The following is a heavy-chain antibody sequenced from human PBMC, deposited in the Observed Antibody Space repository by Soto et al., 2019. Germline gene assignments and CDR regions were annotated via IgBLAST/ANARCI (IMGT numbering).Heavy chain of an antibody. V-gene: IGHV1-2*02. CDR3: ARDGQYSSEWSNVGTWFDP. J-gene: IGHJ5*02. Sequence: GASVKVSCKASGYTFTAYNMHWVRQAPGQGLEWMGWINPNSGTTSYAQKFQARVTMTRDTSISTGYMELSSLRSDDTAVYYCARDGQYSSEWSNVGTWFDPWGQGTLVTVFS. D-gene: IGHD6-19*01. CDR2: INPNSGTT. CDR1: GYTFTAYN.